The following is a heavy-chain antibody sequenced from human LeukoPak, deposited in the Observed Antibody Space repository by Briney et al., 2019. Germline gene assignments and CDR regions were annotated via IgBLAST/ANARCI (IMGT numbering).Heavy chain of an antibody. Sequence: ASVKVSCKASGYTFTSYGISWVRQAPGQGLEWMGGSSAYNGNTNYAQKLQGRVTMTTDTSTSTAYMELRSLRSDDTAVYYCARALKVVPDSWVNWFDPWGQGTLVTVSS. J-gene: IGHJ5*02. V-gene: IGHV1-18*04. D-gene: IGHD2-2*01. CDR3: ARALKVVPDSWVNWFDP. CDR2: SSAYNGNT. CDR1: GYTFTSYG.